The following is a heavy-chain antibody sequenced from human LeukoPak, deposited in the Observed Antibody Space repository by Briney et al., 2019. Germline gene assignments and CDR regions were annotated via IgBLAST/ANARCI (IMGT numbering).Heavy chain of an antibody. D-gene: IGHD3-10*01. Sequence: GGSLRLSCAASGFTFSSYSMNWVRQAPGKGLEWVSSISSSSSYIYYADSVKGRFTISRDNAKNSLYLQMNSLRAEDTAVYYCARVDTGRALLIDYWGQGTLVTVSS. V-gene: IGHV3-21*01. CDR2: ISSSSSYI. CDR1: GFTFSSYS. CDR3: ARVDTGRALLIDY. J-gene: IGHJ4*02.